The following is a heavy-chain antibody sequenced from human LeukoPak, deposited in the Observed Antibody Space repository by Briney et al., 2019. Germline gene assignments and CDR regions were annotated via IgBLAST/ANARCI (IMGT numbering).Heavy chain of an antibody. CDR1: GFTFTSYG. D-gene: IGHD5-18*01. CDR2: IRYDGSNK. V-gene: IGHV3-30*02. J-gene: IGHJ4*02. CDR3: GKERDKAMVTIDY. Sequence: PGGSLRLSCAASGFTFTSYGMHWVRQAPGKGLEWGAFIRYDGSNKYYADSVKGRFTIHRDNSKNTLYLQMTSLRAEDTAVYYCGKERDKAMVTIDYWGQGTLVTVSS.